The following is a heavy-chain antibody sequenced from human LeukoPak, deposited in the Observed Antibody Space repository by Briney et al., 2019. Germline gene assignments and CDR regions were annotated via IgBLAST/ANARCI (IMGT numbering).Heavy chain of an antibody. J-gene: IGHJ6*03. CDR1: GYTFTGYY. D-gene: IGHD2-2*01. V-gene: IGHV1-2*02. CDR2: INPNSGGT. CDR3: ARAGEDIVVVPAAMGNYYYYYMDV. Sequence: ASVKVSCKASGYTFTGYYMHWVRQAPGQGLEWMGWINPNSGGTNYAQKFQGRVTMTRDTSISTAYMELSSLRSEDTAVYYCARAGEDIVVVPAAMGNYYYYYMDVWGKGTTVTVSS.